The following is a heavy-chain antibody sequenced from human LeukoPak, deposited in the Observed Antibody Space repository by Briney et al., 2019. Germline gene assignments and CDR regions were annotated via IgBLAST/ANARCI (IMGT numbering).Heavy chain of an antibody. CDR1: GYIFTSYW. V-gene: IGHV5-51*01. J-gene: IGHJ1*01. CDR3: ARVQVVHGYFQH. CDR2: IYPGDSDT. D-gene: IGHD1-1*01. Sequence: GGSLQISCKGSGYIFTSYWIGWGRQVPGKGLEGMGIIYPGDSDTRDSPSFEGQVTISADKSISTAYLQWSSLKALDTAMYYCARVQVVHGYFQHWGQGTLVTVSS.